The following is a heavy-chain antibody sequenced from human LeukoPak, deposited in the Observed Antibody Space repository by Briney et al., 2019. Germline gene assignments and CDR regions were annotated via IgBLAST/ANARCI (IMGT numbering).Heavy chain of an antibody. D-gene: IGHD3-9*01. CDR1: GGSISSYY. CDR2: IYYSGST. V-gene: IGHV4-59*12. Sequence: SETLSLTCTVSGGSISSYYWSWIRQPPGKGLEWIGYIYYSGSTNYNPSLKSRVTISVDTSKNQFSLKLSSVTAADTAVYYCARDPAYDILTGYSNYGMDVRGQGTTVTVSS. CDR3: ARDPAYDILTGYSNYGMDV. J-gene: IGHJ6*02.